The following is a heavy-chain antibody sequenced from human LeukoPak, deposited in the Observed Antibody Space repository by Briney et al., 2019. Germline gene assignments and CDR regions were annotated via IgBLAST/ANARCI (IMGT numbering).Heavy chain of an antibody. CDR3: TRDSGTTGEVKFDP. J-gene: IGHJ5*02. V-gene: IGHV4-34*01. Sequence: TSETLSLTCTVSGGSISSYYWSWIRQPPGKGLEWIGEINHSGSTNYNPSLKSRVTISVDTSKNQFSLRLSSVTAADTAVYYCTRDSGTTGEVKFDPWGQGSLVTVSS. CDR2: INHSGST. D-gene: IGHD3-10*01. CDR1: GGSISSYY.